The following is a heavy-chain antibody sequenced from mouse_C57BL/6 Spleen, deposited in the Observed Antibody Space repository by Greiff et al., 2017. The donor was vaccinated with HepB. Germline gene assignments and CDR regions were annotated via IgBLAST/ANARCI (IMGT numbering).Heavy chain of an antibody. CDR3: ASQEPWFAY. Sequence: EVMLVESGGGLVKPGGSLKLSCAASGFTFSSYTMSWVRQTPEKRLEWVATISGGGGNTYYPDSVKGRFTISRDNAKNTLYLQMSSLRSEETALYYCASQEPWFAYWGQGTLVTVSA. CDR2: ISGGGGNT. CDR1: GFTFSSYT. J-gene: IGHJ3*01. V-gene: IGHV5-9*01.